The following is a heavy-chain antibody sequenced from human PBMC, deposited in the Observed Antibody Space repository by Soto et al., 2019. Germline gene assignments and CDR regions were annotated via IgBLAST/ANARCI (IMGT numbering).Heavy chain of an antibody. Sequence: QVQLPQWGAGLLKPSETLSLTCAVYGGSFSGYYWSWIRQPPGKGLQWIGKINHIGSTNYNPSLKSRVTISVDTSKNQFSLKLSSVTAADTAVYYCARFDSSGWYFDYWGQGTLVIGSS. D-gene: IGHD6-19*01. CDR2: INHIGST. V-gene: IGHV4-34*01. CDR1: GGSFSGYY. CDR3: ARFDSSGWYFDY. J-gene: IGHJ4*02.